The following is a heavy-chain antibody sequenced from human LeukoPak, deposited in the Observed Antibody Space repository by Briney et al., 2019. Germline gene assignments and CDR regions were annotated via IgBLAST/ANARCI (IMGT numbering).Heavy chain of an antibody. CDR1: GGSFSGYY. J-gene: IGHJ4*02. CDR3: ARGSRALFILWLGRQFDY. Sequence: SETLSLTCAVYGGSFSGYYWSWIRQPPGKGLEWIGEINHSGSTNYNPSLKSRVTISVDTSKNQFSLKLSSVTAADTAVYYCARGSRALFILWLGRQFDYWGQGTLVTVSS. V-gene: IGHV4-34*01. CDR2: INHSGST. D-gene: IGHD3-10*01.